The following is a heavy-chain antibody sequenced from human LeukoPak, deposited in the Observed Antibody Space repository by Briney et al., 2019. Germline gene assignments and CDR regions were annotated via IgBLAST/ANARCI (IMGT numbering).Heavy chain of an antibody. Sequence: ASVTVSCTASGYTFTSYYMHWVRQAAGQGLEWMGLINPSGGSTSYAQKFQGRVTMTRDTSTSTVYMELSSLRSEDTAVYYCARDITSGSYYGYFDYWGQGTLVTVSS. J-gene: IGHJ4*02. CDR3: ARDITSGSYYGYFDY. CDR2: INPSGGST. D-gene: IGHD1-26*01. CDR1: GYTFTSYY. V-gene: IGHV1-46*01.